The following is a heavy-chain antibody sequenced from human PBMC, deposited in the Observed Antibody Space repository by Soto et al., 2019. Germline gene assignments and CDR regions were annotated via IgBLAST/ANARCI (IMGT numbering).Heavy chain of an antibody. D-gene: IGHD1-26*01. CDR2: IYYSGST. CDR1: GGSISSGDYY. V-gene: IGHV4-30-4*01. CDR3: AREVYSGSYFLDY. J-gene: IGHJ4*02. Sequence: PSETLSLTCTVSGGSISSGDYYWSWIRQPPGKGLEWIGYIYYSGSTYYNPSLKSRVTISVDTSKNQFSLKLSSVTAADTAVYYCAREVYSGSYFLDYWGQGTLVTVSS.